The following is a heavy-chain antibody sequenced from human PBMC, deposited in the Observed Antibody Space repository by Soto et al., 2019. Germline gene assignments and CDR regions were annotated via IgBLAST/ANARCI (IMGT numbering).Heavy chain of an antibody. D-gene: IGHD3-3*01. CDR3: ARGRGRGWFWGGYDNYYSYGMDV. CDR2: MNPNSGNT. J-gene: IGHJ6*02. CDR1: GYTFTSYD. V-gene: IGHV1-8*01. Sequence: QVQLVQSGAEVKKPGASVKVSCKASGYTFTSYDINWVRQATGQGLEWMGWMNPNSGNTGYAQKFQGRVTMIRNISISTAYMELSSLRSEDTAVYYCARGRGRGWFWGGYDNYYSYGMDVWGQGTTVTVSS.